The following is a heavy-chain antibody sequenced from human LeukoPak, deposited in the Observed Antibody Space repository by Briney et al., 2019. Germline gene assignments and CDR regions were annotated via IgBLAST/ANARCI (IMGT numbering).Heavy chain of an antibody. V-gene: IGHV3-48*01. CDR2: ISSSSSTI. Sequence: GGSLRLSCAASGFTFSSYSMNWVRQAPGKGLEWVSYISSSSSTIYYADSVKGRFTISRDNAKNSLYLQMNSLRAEDTAVYYCARDANYHDSSRYFDAFDIWGQGTMVAVSS. CDR3: ARDANYHDSSRYFDAFDI. CDR1: GFTFSSYS. D-gene: IGHD3-22*01. J-gene: IGHJ3*02.